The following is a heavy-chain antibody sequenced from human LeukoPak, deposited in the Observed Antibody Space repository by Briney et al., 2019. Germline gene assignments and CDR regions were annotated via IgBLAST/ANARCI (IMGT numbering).Heavy chain of an antibody. CDR3: ARGDDFSGDY. CDR1: GFTFSRFW. Sequence: PGGSLRLSCAASGFTFSRFWMSWVRQAPGKGLEWVANIHPEGNEKYHVDSVKGRFTISRDNAKNLLHLGMDSLRVEDTAVYYCARGDDFSGDYWGQGTLVTVSS. V-gene: IGHV3-7*04. D-gene: IGHD3/OR15-3a*01. CDR2: IHPEGNEK. J-gene: IGHJ4*02.